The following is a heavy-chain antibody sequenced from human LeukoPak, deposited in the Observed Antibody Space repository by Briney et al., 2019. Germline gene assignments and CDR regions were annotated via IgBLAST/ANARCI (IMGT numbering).Heavy chain of an antibody. CDR2: IYSGGST. CDR3: ARGSYGSGSYYLDY. D-gene: IGHD3-10*01. CDR1: GFTVSSNY. Sequence: PGGSLRLSCAASGFTVSSNYMSWVRQAPGKGLEWVSVIYSGGSTYYADSVKGRFTISRDNPKNTLYLQMNSLRAEDTAVYYCARGSYGSGSYYLDYWGQGTLVTVSS. J-gene: IGHJ4*02. V-gene: IGHV3-53*01.